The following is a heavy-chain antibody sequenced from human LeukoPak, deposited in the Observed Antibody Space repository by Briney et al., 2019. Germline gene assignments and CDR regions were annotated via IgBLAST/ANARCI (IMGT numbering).Heavy chain of an antibody. D-gene: IGHD3-3*01. Sequence: GSSVKVSCKASGGTFNNYAIIWVRQAPGQGLEWMGGIIPIFGPANYAHNFQDRVTIIMDESTSTAFMELSSLGSEDTAVYYCARGGYYDLWSGYLSDHFYYYMDVWGKGTPVTVSS. CDR1: GGTFNNYA. J-gene: IGHJ6*03. CDR3: ARGGYYDLWSGYLSDHFYYYMDV. V-gene: IGHV1-69*05. CDR2: IIPIFGPA.